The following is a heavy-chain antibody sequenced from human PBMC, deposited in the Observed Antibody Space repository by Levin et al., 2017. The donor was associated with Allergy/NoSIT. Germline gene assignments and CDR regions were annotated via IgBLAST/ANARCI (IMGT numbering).Heavy chain of an antibody. J-gene: IGHJ6*02. CDR1: GFTFSSYA. V-gene: IGHV3-23*01. Sequence: ASVKVSCAASGFTFSSYAMSWVRQAPGKGLEWVSAISGSGGSTYYADSVKGRFTISRDNSKNTLYLQMNSLRAEDTAVYYCAKVSRDSSIRWGYYYGMDVWGQGTTVTVSS. CDR3: AKVSRDSSIRWGYYYGMDV. CDR2: ISGSGGST. D-gene: IGHD6-13*01.